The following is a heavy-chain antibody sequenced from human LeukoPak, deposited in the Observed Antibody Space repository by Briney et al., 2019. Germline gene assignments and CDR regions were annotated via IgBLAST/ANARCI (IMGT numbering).Heavy chain of an antibody. V-gene: IGHV4-59*12. J-gene: IGHJ3*02. CDR3: AKSFRGTDDLFDI. CDR2: IYYSGST. CDR1: GGSISSYY. Sequence: PSETLSLTCTVSGGSISSYYWSWIRQPPGKGLEWIGYIYYSGSTNYNPSLKSRVTISVDTSKNQFSLRLTSVTAADTAVFYCAKSFRGTDDLFDIWGQGTMVTVSS. D-gene: IGHD3-10*01.